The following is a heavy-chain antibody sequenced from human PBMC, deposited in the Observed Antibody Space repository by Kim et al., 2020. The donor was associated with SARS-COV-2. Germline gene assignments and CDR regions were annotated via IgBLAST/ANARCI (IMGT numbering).Heavy chain of an antibody. J-gene: IGHJ4*02. D-gene: IGHD2-15*01. CDR3: TRYQGSIDPFDS. Sequence: GGSLRLSCAASGFIFSNDGMAWVRQAPGKGLEWVSSIRGSGDRTYYADSVKGRFTISRDNSKNTLYLQMNSLRAEDMAIYFCTRYQGSIDPFDSWGQGTLVTVSS. V-gene: IGHV3-23*01. CDR2: IRGSGDRT. CDR1: GFIFSNDG.